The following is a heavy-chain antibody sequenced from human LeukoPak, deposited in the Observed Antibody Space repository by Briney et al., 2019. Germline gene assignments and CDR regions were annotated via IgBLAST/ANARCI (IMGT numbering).Heavy chain of an antibody. V-gene: IGHV3-30*04. J-gene: IGHJ2*01. CDR2: LSTIGGRQ. CDR3: ARAFAGAPFYL. D-gene: IGHD7-27*01. CDR1: GFTFSSYS. Sequence: PGGSLRLSCAAPGFTFSSYSMHWVRQARGKGVEWAAVLSTIGGRQYYADCGKGRFTIYRDNSKNNLYLQMDGLRVEDSALYYCARAFAGAPFYLWGRGTLVTVSS.